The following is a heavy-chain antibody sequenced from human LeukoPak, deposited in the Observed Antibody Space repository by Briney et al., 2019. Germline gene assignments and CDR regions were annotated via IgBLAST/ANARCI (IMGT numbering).Heavy chain of an antibody. CDR2: IYYSGST. CDR3: ARWYSGSYHY. Sequence: SETLSLTCTVSGGSISSSGYYWTWIRQPPGKGLEWIGSIYYSGSTYYNPSLESRITISVDTSKNQFSLKPTSVTAADTAVYYCARWYSGSYHYWGQGTLVTVSS. V-gene: IGHV4-39*01. CDR1: GGSISSSGYY. D-gene: IGHD1-26*01. J-gene: IGHJ4*02.